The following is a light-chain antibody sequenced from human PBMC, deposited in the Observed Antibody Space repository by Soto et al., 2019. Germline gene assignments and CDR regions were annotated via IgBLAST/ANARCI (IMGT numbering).Light chain of an antibody. J-gene: IGKJ4*01. V-gene: IGKV3-11*01. CDR2: DAS. CDR1: QSVSSY. Sequence: EIVLTQSPATLSLSPGERATLSCRASQSVSSYLAWYQQKPGQAPRLLISDASNRATGIPARFSGSGSGTDFTLTISNLEPEDFAIYYCQQRRNWPLTFGGGTKVDI. CDR3: QQRRNWPLT.